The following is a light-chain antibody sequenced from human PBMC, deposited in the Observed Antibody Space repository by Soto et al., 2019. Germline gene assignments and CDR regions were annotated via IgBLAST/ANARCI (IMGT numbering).Light chain of an antibody. J-gene: IGLJ3*02. CDR2: LDRSGSY. CDR3: ETWYSNPHKV. V-gene: IGLV4-60*02. Sequence: QLVLTQSSSASASLGSSVKLTCILSSGHNTYIIAWHQQQPGKAPRFLMTLDRSGSYNRGSGVPDRFSGSSSGADRYLTISNLQFEDEGDYYCETWYSNPHKVFGGGTKLTVL. CDR1: SGHNTYI.